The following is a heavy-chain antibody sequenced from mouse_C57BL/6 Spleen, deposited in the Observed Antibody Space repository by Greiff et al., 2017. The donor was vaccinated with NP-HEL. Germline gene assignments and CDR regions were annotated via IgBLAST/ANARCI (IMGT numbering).Heavy chain of an antibody. CDR3: AISMVTTGFDY. J-gene: IGHJ2*01. CDR2: ISSGSSTI. D-gene: IGHD2-2*01. Sequence: EVHVVESGGGLVKPGGSLKLSCAASGFTFSDYGMHWVRQAPEKGLEWVAYISSGSSTIDYADTVKGRFTISRDNAKNTLFLQMTSLRSEDTAMYYCAISMVTTGFDYWGQGTTLTVSS. CDR1: GFTFSDYG. V-gene: IGHV5-17*01.